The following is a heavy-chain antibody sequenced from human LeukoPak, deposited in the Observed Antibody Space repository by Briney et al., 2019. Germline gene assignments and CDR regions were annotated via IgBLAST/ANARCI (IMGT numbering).Heavy chain of an antibody. CDR1: GGSISSGTYY. V-gene: IGHV4-61*02. D-gene: IGHD2-15*01. CDR3: ARVPKNCSGGSCYSGHDY. J-gene: IGHJ4*02. Sequence: SETLSLTCTVSGGSISSGTYYWSWIRQPAGKGLEWIGRIYTSGSTNYNPSLKSRVTTSVDTSKNQFSLKLSSVTAADTAVYYCARVPKNCSGGSCYSGHDYWGQGTLVTVSS. CDR2: IYTSGST.